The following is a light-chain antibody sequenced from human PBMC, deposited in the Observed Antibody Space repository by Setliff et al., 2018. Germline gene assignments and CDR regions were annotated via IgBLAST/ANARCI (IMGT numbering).Light chain of an antibody. J-gene: IGLJ1*01. V-gene: IGLV2-14*03. CDR2: DVS. CDR3: FSYASSGSYV. Sequence: QSVLTQPASVSGSPGQSVTISCTGSSSDVDGYDYVSWYQHHPGRAPKFMIYDVSNRPSGVSNRFSGSKSGNTASLTISGLQAEDEADYYCFSYASSGSYVFGTGTKVTVL. CDR1: SSDVDGYDY.